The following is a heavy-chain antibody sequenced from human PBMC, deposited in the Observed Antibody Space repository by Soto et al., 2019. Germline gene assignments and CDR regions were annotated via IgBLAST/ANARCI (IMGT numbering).Heavy chain of an antibody. Sequence: GGSLRLSCASSGFTFSSYAMSWVRQAPGKGLEWVSAIMGSGCSTYYEDSVKARFTISMCKSKNTLYLQMNSLRAEDTAVYYCAKDRRSGVAARPGGTDYGGQGTRVTVSS. D-gene: IGHD6-6*01. CDR2: IMGSGCST. J-gene: IGHJ4*02. CDR3: AKDRRSGVAARPGGTDY. CDR1: GFTFSSYA. V-gene: IGHV3-23*01.